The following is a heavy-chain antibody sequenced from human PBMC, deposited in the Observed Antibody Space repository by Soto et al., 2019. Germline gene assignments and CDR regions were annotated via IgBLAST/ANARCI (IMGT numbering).Heavy chain of an antibody. J-gene: IGHJ4*02. V-gene: IGHV4-39*01. CDR3: ARGSSDWLPYFDY. D-gene: IGHD3-9*01. CDR1: GGSISSSSYF. CDR2: MYYSGGT. Sequence: SETLSLTCTVSGGSISSSSYFWGWIRQPPGKGLEWIGSMYYSGGTYYNPSLKSRVTISASTAYMELSSLRSEDTAVYFCARGSSDWLPYFDYWGQGSLVTVSS.